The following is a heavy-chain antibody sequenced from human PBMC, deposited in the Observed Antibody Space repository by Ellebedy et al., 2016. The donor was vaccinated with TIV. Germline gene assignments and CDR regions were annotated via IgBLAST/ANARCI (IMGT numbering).Heavy chain of an antibody. CDR3: ARCRYDFWSGYYSPFDY. V-gene: IGHV5-51*07. D-gene: IGHD3-3*01. CDR1: GYSFTSYW. J-gene: IGHJ4*02. Sequence: PGGSLRLSCKGSGYSFTSYWIGWVHQMPGKGLEWMGIIYPGDSDTRYSPSFQGQVTISADKSISTAYLQWSSLKASDTAMYYCARCRYDFWSGYYSPFDYWGQGTLVTVSS. CDR2: IYPGDSDT.